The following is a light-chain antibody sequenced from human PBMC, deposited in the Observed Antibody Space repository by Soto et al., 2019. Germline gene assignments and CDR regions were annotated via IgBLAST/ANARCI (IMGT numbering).Light chain of an antibody. V-gene: IGKV3-20*01. J-gene: IGKJ1*01. CDR2: GVF. CDR3: HQYAYSPRT. CDR1: QRISSN. Sequence: ECVLTQSPATLSVSPWEIATLSCRSRQRISSNLAWYQQKPGQAPRLLIYGVFSRATDIPDRFSGSGSGTDFTLTISRLEPEDSAVYFCHQYAYSPRTFGQGTKVDIK.